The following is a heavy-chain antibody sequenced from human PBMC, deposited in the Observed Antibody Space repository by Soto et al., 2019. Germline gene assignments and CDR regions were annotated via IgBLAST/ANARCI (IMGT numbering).Heavy chain of an antibody. CDR1: GYTFTGYY. D-gene: IGHD3-3*01. CDR2: INPNSGGT. Sequence: QVQLVQSGAEVKKPGASVKASCKASGYTFTGYYMHWVRQAPGQGLEWMGWINPNSGGTNNAQKFQRWVTITRDTSISTAYMVLGRRLSIDTAVYYCARGAMFWDYDFWSGVGYFDLWGRGTLVTVSS. CDR3: ARGAMFWDYDFWSGVGYFDL. J-gene: IGHJ2*01. V-gene: IGHV1-2*04.